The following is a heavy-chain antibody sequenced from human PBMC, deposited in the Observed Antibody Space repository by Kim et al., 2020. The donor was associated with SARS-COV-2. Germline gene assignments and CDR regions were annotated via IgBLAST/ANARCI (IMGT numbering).Heavy chain of an antibody. V-gene: IGHV4-34*01. J-gene: IGHJ5*02. Sequence: SETLSLTCAVYGGSFSGYYWSWIRQPPGKGLEWIGEINHSGSTNYNPSLKSRVTISVATSQNQFSLKLSSVTAADTAVYYCARGGGSQVRDPGKLNWFDPWGQGTLVTVSP. D-gene: IGHD3-10*01. CDR2: INHSGST. CDR1: GGSFSGYY. CDR3: ARGGGSQVRDPGKLNWFDP.